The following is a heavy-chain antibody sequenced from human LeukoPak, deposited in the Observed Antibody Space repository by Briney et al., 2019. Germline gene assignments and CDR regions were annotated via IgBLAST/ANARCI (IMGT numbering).Heavy chain of an antibody. D-gene: IGHD2-2*02. CDR2: ISAYNGNT. V-gene: IGHV1-18*01. Sequence: GASVKVSCKASGYTFTSYGISWVRQAPGQGLEWMGWISAYNGNTNYAQKLQGRVTITADESTSTAYMELSSLRSEDTAVYYCALNGCSSTSCYRYYYYYYMDVWGKGTTVTASS. CDR3: ALNGCSSTSCYRYYYYYYMDV. CDR1: GYTFTSYG. J-gene: IGHJ6*03.